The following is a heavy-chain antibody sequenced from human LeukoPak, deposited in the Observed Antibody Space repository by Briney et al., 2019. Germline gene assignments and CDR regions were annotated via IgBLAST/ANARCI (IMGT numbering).Heavy chain of an antibody. J-gene: IGHJ6*03. CDR3: ARDRKYYYHMNV. CDR2: IYTSGST. CDR1: GGSISSYY. Sequence: NPSETLSLTCTVSGGSISSYYWSWIRQPAGKGLEWIGRIYTSGSTYYNPSLKTRVTISVDTSKNQFSLNLTSLTAADTAVYYCARDRKYYYHMNVWGKGTTVTVSS. V-gene: IGHV4-4*07.